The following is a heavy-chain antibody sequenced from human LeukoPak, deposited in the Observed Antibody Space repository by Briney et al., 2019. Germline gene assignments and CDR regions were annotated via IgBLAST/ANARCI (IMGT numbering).Heavy chain of an antibody. V-gene: IGHV1-69*05. CDR1: GGTFSSYA. J-gene: IGHJ4*02. Sequence: SVKVSCKASGGTFSSYAISWVRQAPGQGLEWMGVIIPIFGTTNYAQKFQGRVTITTDASTNTSYMELSSLRSEDTAVYYCARDGPYSSSSRVVGPRTSGGGGFDYWGQGTLITVSS. CDR3: ARDGPYSSSSRVVGPRTSGGGGFDY. CDR2: IIPIFGTT. D-gene: IGHD6-6*01.